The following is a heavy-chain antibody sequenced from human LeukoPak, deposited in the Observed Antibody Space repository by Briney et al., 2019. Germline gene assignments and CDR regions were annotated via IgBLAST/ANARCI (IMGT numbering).Heavy chain of an antibody. J-gene: IGHJ4*02. Sequence: PGGSLRLSCAGSGFTFSSYWMRWVRQAPGKGLEWVANIKQDGSEKYYVDSVRGRFTISRDNAKNSLYLQMNSLRAEDTAVYYCARAQVYYYDTSGYYLRDSWGQGTLVTVSS. CDR1: GFTFSSYW. D-gene: IGHD3-22*01. CDR2: IKQDGSEK. V-gene: IGHV3-7*01. CDR3: ARAQVYYYDTSGYYLRDS.